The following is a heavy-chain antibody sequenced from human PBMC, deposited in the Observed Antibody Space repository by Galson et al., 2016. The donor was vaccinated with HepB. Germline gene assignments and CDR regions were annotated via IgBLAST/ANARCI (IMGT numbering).Heavy chain of an antibody. Sequence: SLRLSCATSGFNFNPAWLSWVRQAPGKGLEWVARIQSSTSGGTTDYAAPVKGRFTISRDDSQSTLYLQMDRLKSEDTGLYYCTSDVAAVGVGEFDYWGQGVLVTVSS. CDR3: TSDVAAVGVGEFDY. CDR2: IQSSTSGGTT. D-gene: IGHD3-10*01. V-gene: IGHV3-15*01. J-gene: IGHJ4*02. CDR1: GFNFNPAW.